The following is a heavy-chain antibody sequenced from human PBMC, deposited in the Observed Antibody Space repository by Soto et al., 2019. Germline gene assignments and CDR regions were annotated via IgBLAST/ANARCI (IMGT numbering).Heavy chain of an antibody. CDR3: AKIHKTEKPRRPFAGIAVAGFSAIDY. V-gene: IGHV3-23*01. CDR2: ISGSGGST. Sequence: EVQLLESGGGLVQPGGSLRLSCAASGFTFSSYAMSWVRQAPGKGLEWVSAISGSGGSTYYADSVKGRFTISRDNSKNTLYLQMNSLRAEDTAVYYCAKIHKTEKPRRPFAGIAVAGFSAIDYWGQGTLVTVSS. D-gene: IGHD6-19*01. J-gene: IGHJ4*02. CDR1: GFTFSSYA.